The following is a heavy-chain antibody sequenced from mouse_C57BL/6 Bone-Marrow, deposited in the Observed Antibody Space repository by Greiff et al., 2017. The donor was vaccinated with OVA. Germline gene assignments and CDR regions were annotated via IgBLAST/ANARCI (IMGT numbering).Heavy chain of an antibody. J-gene: IGHJ3*01. V-gene: IGHV2-5*01. CDR2: IWRGGST. CDR1: GFSLTSYG. D-gene: IGHD1-1*01. CDR3: AEHYYGSRAWFAY. Sequence: VKLQESGPGLVQPSQSLSITCTVSGFSLTSYGVHWVRQSPGKGLEWLGVIWRGGSTDYNAAFMSRLSITKDNSKSQVFFKMNSLQADDTAIYYCAEHYYGSRAWFAYWGQGTLVTVSA.